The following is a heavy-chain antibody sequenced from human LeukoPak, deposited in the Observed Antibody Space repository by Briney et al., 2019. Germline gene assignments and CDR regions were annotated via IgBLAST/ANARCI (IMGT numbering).Heavy chain of an antibody. Sequence: SQTLSLTCTVSGGSISSGGYYWSWIRQHPGKGLEWIGYIYYSGSTYYNPSLKSRVTISVDTSKNQFSLKLSSVTAADTAVYYCARGAGTQLPDYYYGMDVWGQGTTVTVSS. CDR3: ARGAGTQLPDYYYGMDV. CDR1: GGSISSGGYY. J-gene: IGHJ6*02. V-gene: IGHV4-31*03. D-gene: IGHD2-2*01. CDR2: IYYSGST.